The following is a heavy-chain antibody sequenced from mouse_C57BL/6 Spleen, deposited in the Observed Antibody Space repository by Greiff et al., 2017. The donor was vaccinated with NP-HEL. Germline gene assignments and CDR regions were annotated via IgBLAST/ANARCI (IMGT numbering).Heavy chain of an antibody. CDR2: ISDGGSYT. J-gene: IGHJ4*01. V-gene: IGHV5-4*01. CDR3: ARDEGLRRGAMDY. CDR1: GFTFSSYA. Sequence: EVQGVESGGGLVKPGGSLKLSCAASGFTFSSYAMSWVRQTPEKRLEWVATISDGGSYTYYPDNVKGRFTISRDNAKNNLYLQMSHLKSEDTAMYYCARDEGLRRGAMDYWGQGTSVTVSS. D-gene: IGHD2-4*01.